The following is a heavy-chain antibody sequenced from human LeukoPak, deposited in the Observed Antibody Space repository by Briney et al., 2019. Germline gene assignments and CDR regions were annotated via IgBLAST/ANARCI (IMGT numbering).Heavy chain of an antibody. V-gene: IGHV1-18*01. D-gene: IGHD3-16*02. CDR3: ARDPSYDYVWGSYPPDY. J-gene: IGHJ4*02. Sequence: ASVKVSCKASGYTFTSYGISWVRQAPGQGLEWMGWISAYNGNTNYAQKLQGRVTMTTDTSTSTAYMELRSLGSDDTAVYYCARDPSYDYVWGSYPPDYWGQGTLVTVSS. CDR2: ISAYNGNT. CDR1: GYTFTSYG.